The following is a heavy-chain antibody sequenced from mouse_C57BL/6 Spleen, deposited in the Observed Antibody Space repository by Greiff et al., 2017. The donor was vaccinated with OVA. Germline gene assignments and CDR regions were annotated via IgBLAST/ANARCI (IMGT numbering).Heavy chain of an antibody. CDR2: IYPGDGDT. V-gene: IGHV1-82*01. D-gene: IGHD6-5*01. J-gene: IGHJ4*01. CDR3: ARSYVPYYAMDY. CDR1: GYAFSSSW. Sequence: QVQLQQSGPELVKPGASVKISCKASGYAFSSSWMNWVKQRPGKGLEWIGRIYPGDGDTNYNGKFKGKATLTADKSSSTAYMQLSSLTSEDSAVYFCARSYVPYYAMDYWGQGTSVTVSS.